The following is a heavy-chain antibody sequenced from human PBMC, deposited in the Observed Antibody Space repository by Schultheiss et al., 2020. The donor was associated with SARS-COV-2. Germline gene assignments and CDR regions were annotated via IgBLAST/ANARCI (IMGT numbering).Heavy chain of an antibody. CDR3: ARGADYYDSSGYYRYFDY. J-gene: IGHJ4*02. D-gene: IGHD3-22*01. CDR1: GGSISSYY. CDR2: IYYSGST. Sequence: SETLSLTCTVSGGSISSYYWSWIRQPPGKGLEWIGYIYYSGSTNYNPSLKSLVTISVDTSKNQFSLKLSSVTAADTAVYYCARGADYYDSSGYYRYFDYWGQGTLVTVSS. V-gene: IGHV4-59*12.